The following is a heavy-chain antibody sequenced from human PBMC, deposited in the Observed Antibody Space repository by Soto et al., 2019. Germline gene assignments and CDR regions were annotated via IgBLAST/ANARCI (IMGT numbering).Heavy chain of an antibody. J-gene: IGHJ4*02. D-gene: IGHD2-15*01. CDR1: GYTFTGYY. V-gene: IGHV1-2*04. CDR2: INPNSGGT. Sequence: ASVKVSCKASGYTFTGYYMHCVRQAPGQGLEWMGWINPNSGGTNYAQKVQGWVTMTRGTSIGTAYMELTRLSSDDTAVYSSARVGFACSGGSCYPVLGYWGQRTLVTASS. CDR3: ARVGFACSGGSCYPVLGY.